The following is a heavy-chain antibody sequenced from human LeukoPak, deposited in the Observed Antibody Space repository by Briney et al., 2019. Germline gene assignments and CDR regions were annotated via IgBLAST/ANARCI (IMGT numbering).Heavy chain of an antibody. Sequence: SETLSLTCTVSGGSISSYYWSWIRQPPGKGLEWIGYNYTSGSTNYNPSLKSRVTISVDTSKSQFSLKLSSVTAADTAVYYCARHMGRADAFDIWGQGTMVTVSS. CDR1: GGSISSYY. D-gene: IGHD2-21*01. J-gene: IGHJ3*02. CDR3: ARHMGRADAFDI. CDR2: NYTSGST. V-gene: IGHV4-4*09.